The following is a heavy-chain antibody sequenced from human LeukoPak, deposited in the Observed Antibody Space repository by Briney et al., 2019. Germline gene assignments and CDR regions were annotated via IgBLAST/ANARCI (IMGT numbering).Heavy chain of an antibody. J-gene: IGHJ4*02. CDR3: ASPRTSYRYTFDY. V-gene: IGHV4-4*09. Sequence: SEALSLTCAVSVASISNYYWSWIRQAPGKGLEWIGYISTSGSTNYNPSLKSRVSISLDTSNNRFSLNLNFVTAADTAVYFCASPRTSYRYTFDYWGPGALVTVSS. D-gene: IGHD5-18*01. CDR1: VASISNYY. CDR2: ISTSGST.